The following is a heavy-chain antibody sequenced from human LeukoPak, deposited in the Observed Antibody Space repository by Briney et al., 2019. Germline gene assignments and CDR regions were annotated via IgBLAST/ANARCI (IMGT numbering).Heavy chain of an antibody. CDR3: ARDLGARFES. CDR2: INHSGST. Sequence: SETLSLTCAVYGGSFSGYYWSWIRQPPGKGLEWIGEINHSGSTNYNPSLKSRVTISVDTSKNQFSLKLSSVTTSDTALYYCARDLGARFESWGQGILVTVSS. V-gene: IGHV4-34*01. CDR1: GGSFSGYY. J-gene: IGHJ4*02. D-gene: IGHD3-16*01.